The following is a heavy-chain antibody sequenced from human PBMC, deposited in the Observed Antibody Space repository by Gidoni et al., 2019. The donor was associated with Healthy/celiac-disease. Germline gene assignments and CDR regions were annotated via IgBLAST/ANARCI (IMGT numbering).Heavy chain of an antibody. V-gene: IGHV1-2*04. D-gene: IGHD3-10*01. Sequence: QVQLVHSGADAKTPGASVELACKSAGYTLTGYSMDWVRKAPGPGLEGMGWINPTGGTTNYAQKFQGWVTMTRDTSISTAYMELSRLRSDDTAVYYCARGGSLDYWGQGTLVTVSS. CDR1: GYTLTGYS. J-gene: IGHJ4*02. CDR3: ARGGSLDY. CDR2: INPTGGTT.